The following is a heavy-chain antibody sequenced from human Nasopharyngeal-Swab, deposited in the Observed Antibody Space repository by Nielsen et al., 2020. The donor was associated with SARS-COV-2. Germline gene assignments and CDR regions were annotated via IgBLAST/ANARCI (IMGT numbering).Heavy chain of an antibody. D-gene: IGHD4-23*01. CDR2: INHSGST. CDR1: GGSFSGYY. Sequence: SETLSLTCAVYGGSFSGYYWSWIRQPPGKGLEWIGEINHSGSTNYNPSLKSRVIIPVDTSKNQFSLKLSSVTAADTAVYYCASGLGVVTLFDYWGQGTLVTVSS. V-gene: IGHV4-34*01. CDR3: ASGLGVVTLFDY. J-gene: IGHJ4*02.